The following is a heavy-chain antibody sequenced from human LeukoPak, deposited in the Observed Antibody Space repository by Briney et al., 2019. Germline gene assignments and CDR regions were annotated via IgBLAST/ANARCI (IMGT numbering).Heavy chain of an antibody. J-gene: IGHJ4*02. Sequence: GGSLRLSCAASGFTFRSYAMSWVRQPPGKGLEWVSTISTSGGSTYYADSVKGRLTISRDNSKNTLYLQMNSLRAEDTAAYYCAKANYYDSSGYYENLDYWGQGTLVTVSS. CDR3: AKANYYDSSGYYENLDY. CDR1: GFTFRSYA. D-gene: IGHD3-22*01. CDR2: ISTSGGST. V-gene: IGHV3-23*01.